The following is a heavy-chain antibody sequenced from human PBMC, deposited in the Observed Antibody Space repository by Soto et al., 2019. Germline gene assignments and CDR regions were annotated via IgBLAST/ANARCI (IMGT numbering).Heavy chain of an antibody. CDR1: GYTFTSYA. CDR3: ARVALSGAQAPTSWFDP. Sequence: QVQLVQSGAEVKKPGASVKVSCKASGYTFTSYAMHWVRQAPGQRLEWMGWINAGNGNTKYSQKFQGRVTITRDTSASTAYMELSSLRSEDTAVYYCARVALSGAQAPTSWFDPWGQGTLVTVSS. CDR2: INAGNGNT. D-gene: IGHD3-3*02. V-gene: IGHV1-3*01. J-gene: IGHJ5*02.